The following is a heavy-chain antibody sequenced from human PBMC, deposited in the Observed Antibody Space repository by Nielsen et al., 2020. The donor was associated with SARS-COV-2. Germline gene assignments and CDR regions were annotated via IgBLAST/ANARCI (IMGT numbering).Heavy chain of an antibody. CDR3: ARDGTWGGSNWPGYMDV. D-gene: IGHD6-13*01. Sequence: WIRQPPGKGLEWVSSMSSSSSYIYYADSVKGRFAISRDNARKSLYLQMNNLGAEDTAVYYCARDGTWGGSNWPGYMDVWGKGTTVTVSS. V-gene: IGHV3-21*01. CDR2: MSSSSSYI. J-gene: IGHJ6*03.